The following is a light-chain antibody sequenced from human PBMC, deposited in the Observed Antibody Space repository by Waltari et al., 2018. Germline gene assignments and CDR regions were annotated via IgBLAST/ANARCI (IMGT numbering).Light chain of an antibody. V-gene: IGLV1-44*01. CDR1: ASNIGGNL. CDR2: RSD. CDR3: ASWDDSLNGHWV. Sequence: QSVLTQPPSASGTPGQRVTISCSGSASNIGGNLVNWYHQLPGKAPKLLIYRSDLRPSGVPDRFSGSKSCTSASLAISGLQSEDEADYFCASWDDSLNGHWVFGGGTKVTVL. J-gene: IGLJ3*02.